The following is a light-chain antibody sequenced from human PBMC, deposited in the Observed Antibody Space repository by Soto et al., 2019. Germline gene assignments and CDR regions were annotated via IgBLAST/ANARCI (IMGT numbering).Light chain of an antibody. CDR3: XXYDSSLSGYV. CDR2: GNS. CDR1: SSNIGAGYD. Sequence: QSVLTQPPSVSGAPGQRVTISCTGSSSNIGAGYDVHWYQQLPGTAPKLLIYGNSNRPSGXPXXXSGSKSGTSASLAITGXXXXXXXXXXXXXYDSSLSGYVFGTGTKVTVL. J-gene: IGLJ1*01. V-gene: IGLV1-40*01.